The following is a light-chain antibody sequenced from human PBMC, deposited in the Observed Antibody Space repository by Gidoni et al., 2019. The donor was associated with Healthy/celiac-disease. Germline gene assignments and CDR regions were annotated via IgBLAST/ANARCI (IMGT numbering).Light chain of an antibody. Sequence: ELVLTQSPATLSLSPGERATLSRRASQSVSSYLAWYQQKPGQAPRLLIYDASNRATGIPARFSGSGSGTDFTLTISSLEPEDFAVYYCQQRSNWPPPTFGGXTKVEIK. J-gene: IGKJ4*01. CDR3: QQRSNWPPPT. V-gene: IGKV3-11*01. CDR2: DAS. CDR1: QSVSSY.